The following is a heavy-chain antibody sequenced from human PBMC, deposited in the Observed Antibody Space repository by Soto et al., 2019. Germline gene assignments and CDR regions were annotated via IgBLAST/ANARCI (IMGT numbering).Heavy chain of an antibody. V-gene: IGHV3-23*01. CDR3: AKDNDFARKSYMDV. Sequence: EVQLLESGGGLVQPGGSLRLSCAASGFTFSSGVMSWVRQAPGKGLEWVSAISVSDSSTYYADSVKGRFTISRDTSKNTLHLQMNSLGAEDTAVYYCAKDNDFARKSYMDVWGKGTTVTVSS. CDR2: ISVSDSST. CDR1: GFTFSSGV. D-gene: IGHD3-3*01. J-gene: IGHJ6*03.